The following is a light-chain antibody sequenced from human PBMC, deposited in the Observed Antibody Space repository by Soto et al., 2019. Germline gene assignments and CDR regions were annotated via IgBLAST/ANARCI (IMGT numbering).Light chain of an antibody. CDR3: YSYAVISYV. J-gene: IGLJ1*01. V-gene: IGLV2-11*01. CDR2: DVS. CDR1: SSDVGGYNY. Sequence: QSVLTQPRSVSGSPGQSVTISCTGTSSDVGGYNYVSWYQQHPGKAPKLMIYDVSKRPSGVPDRFSGSKSGNTASLTISGLQAEDEADYYCYSYAVISYVFGTGSKVTV.